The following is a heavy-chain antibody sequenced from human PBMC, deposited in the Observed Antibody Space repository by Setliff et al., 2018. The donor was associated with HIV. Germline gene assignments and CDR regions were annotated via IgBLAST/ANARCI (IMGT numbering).Heavy chain of an antibody. D-gene: IGHD1-26*01. CDR2: ISYDGSRT. Sequence: PGGSLRLSCVASGFTFSNFAMHWVRQAPGKGLEWVSVISYDGSRTYYVDSVKGRFTISRDSAKNSLYLQMNSLRAEDTAVYYCARDLLGATHYFQHWGQGTLVTVSS. J-gene: IGHJ1*01. CDR3: ARDLLGATHYFQH. CDR1: GFTFSNFA. V-gene: IGHV3-30*07.